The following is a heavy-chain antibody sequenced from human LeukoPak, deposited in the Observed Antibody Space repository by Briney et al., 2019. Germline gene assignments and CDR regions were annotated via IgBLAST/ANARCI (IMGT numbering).Heavy chain of an antibody. CDR1: GYTFTGYF. CDR2: IKPNSGGT. J-gene: IGHJ6*01. D-gene: IGHD3-10*01. V-gene: IGHV1-2*02. CDR3: ARTMVRGVPYYYGMDV. Sequence: ASVKVSCKASGYTFTGYFMHWVRQAPGQGLEWMGWIKPNSGGTNYAQKFQGRVTMTRDTSISTAYMELSRLRSDDTAVYYCARTMVRGVPYYYGMDVWGQGTTVTVSS.